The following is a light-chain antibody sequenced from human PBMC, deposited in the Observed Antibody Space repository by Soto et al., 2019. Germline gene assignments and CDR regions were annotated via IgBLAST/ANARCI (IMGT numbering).Light chain of an antibody. V-gene: IGKV3-15*01. J-gene: IGKJ1*01. CDR2: GAS. CDR1: QNITSN. Sequence: EIVMAQSPATLSVSPGERATLSCRASQNITSNLAWYQQRPGQAPRLLIYGASTRATGVPARFSGSGSGTEFTLTITSLQSEDFAIYYCQQYNDWPRTFGQGTQVAIK. CDR3: QQYNDWPRT.